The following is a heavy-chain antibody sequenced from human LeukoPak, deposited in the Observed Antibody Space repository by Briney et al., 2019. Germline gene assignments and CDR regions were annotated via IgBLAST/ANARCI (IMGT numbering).Heavy chain of an antibody. CDR2: ISNDGGGT. J-gene: IGHJ4*02. Sequence: GGSLRFSCAASGFIFNNYGLIWVRQAPGKGLEWVSAISNDGGGTQYADFVEGRFTISRDNSKNTLYLLMNSLRAEDTAVYYCAKAQPVAGFYDYWGQGTLVTVSS. CDR3: AKAQPVAGFYDY. CDR1: GFIFNNYG. V-gene: IGHV3-23*01. D-gene: IGHD6-19*01.